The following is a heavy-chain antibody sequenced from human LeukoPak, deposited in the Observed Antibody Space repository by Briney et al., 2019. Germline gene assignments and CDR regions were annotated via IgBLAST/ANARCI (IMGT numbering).Heavy chain of an antibody. J-gene: IGHJ3*02. Sequence: GGSLRLSCAASGFTFDDYAMHWVRQAPGKGLEWVSGISWNSGSIGYADSVKGRFTISRDNAKNSLYLRMNSLRAEDMALYYCAKEGRRLGGPPDAFDIWGQGTMVTVSS. CDR1: GFTFDDYA. V-gene: IGHV3-9*03. CDR3: AKEGRRLGGPPDAFDI. D-gene: IGHD3-16*01. CDR2: ISWNSGSI.